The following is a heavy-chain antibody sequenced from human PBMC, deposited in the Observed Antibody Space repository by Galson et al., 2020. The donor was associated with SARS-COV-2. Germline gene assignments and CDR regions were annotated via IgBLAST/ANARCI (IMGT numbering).Heavy chain of an antibody. Sequence: ETSETLSLTCSVSGGSISSYYWSWIRQPPGKGLEWIGYIYYSGSTNYNPSLRSRVTMSVDTSKNQFSLKLSSVTAADTAVYYCARPDSSGSLHFWGQGSLVTVSS. V-gene: IGHV4-59*08. CDR3: ARPDSSGSLHF. D-gene: IGHD3-22*01. CDR1: GGSISSYY. J-gene: IGHJ4*02. CDR2: IYYSGST.